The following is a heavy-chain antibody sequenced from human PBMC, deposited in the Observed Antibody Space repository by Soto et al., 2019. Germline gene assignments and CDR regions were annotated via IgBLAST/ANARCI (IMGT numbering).Heavy chain of an antibody. V-gene: IGHV3-30*18. CDR3: AKDHRNGGSIVDY. J-gene: IGHJ4*02. CDR2: ISYDGSAS. Sequence: QVQLVESGGSVVQPGKSLRLSCAASRFSFKAHGMHWVRQAPSKGLEWVAVISYDGSASYYADSVKGRFTISRDNSNNALYLQMISLRPEDTAVYFCAKDHRNGGSIVDYWGQGTLVTVSS. D-gene: IGHD2-15*01. CDR1: RFSFKAHG.